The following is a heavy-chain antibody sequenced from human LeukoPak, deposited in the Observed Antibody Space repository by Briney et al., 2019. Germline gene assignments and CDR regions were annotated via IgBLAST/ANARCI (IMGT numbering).Heavy chain of an antibody. J-gene: IGHJ4*02. Sequence: GGSLRLSCAASGFTFSSYGMNWVRQAPGKGLEWVSFISSSSSYIYYADSVKGRFTISRDNAKNSLYLQMNSLRAEDTAVYYCARSAGEYYYDSSGYYYGYWGQGTLVTVSS. CDR2: ISSSSSYI. CDR3: ARSAGEYYYDSSGYYYGY. CDR1: GFTFSSYG. D-gene: IGHD3-22*01. V-gene: IGHV3-21*01.